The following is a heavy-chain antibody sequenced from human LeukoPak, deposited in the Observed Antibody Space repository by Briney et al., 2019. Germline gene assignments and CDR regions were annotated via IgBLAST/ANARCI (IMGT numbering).Heavy chain of an antibody. V-gene: IGHV1-2*02. D-gene: IGHD1-26*01. CDR1: GYTFTGYS. J-gene: IGHJ5*02. CDR3: ARDLGGRYSWFDP. CDR2: INPNSGGT. Sequence: ASVKVSCKASGYTFTGYSLHWVRQAPGLGLEWMGWINPNSGGTNYAQRFQGRVTMTRDTSISTAYMDLSSLTSDDTAVYYRARDLGGRYSWFDPWGQRTLVTVSS.